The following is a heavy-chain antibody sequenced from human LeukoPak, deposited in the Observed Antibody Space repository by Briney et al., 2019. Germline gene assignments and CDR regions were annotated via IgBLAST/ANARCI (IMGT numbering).Heavy chain of an antibody. CDR1: GFTFSNYT. Sequence: PGGSLRLSCAASGFTFSNYTMNWVRQAPGKGLEWVSSISSSTLYIHYADSVKGRFTISRDDAKNSLYLQMNTLRAEDTAVYYCARAQNCSGGSCYSTALDIWGQGTMVTVSS. CDR3: ARAQNCSGGSCYSTALDI. J-gene: IGHJ3*02. D-gene: IGHD2-15*01. CDR2: ISSSTLYI. V-gene: IGHV3-21*01.